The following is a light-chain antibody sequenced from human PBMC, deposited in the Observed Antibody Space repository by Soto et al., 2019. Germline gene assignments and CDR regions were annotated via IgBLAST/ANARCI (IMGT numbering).Light chain of an antibody. J-gene: IGKJ1*01. CDR1: QSFLYSSNNKNH. CDR2: WAS. Sequence: DIVMTQSPDSLAVSLGERATINCKSSQSFLYSSNNKNHLAWYQQKPAQPPKLLIYWASTRESGVPDRFSGSGSGTDFTLTISSLQAEDVAVYYCQQYYNTPWTFGQGTKVDIK. CDR3: QQYYNTPWT. V-gene: IGKV4-1*01.